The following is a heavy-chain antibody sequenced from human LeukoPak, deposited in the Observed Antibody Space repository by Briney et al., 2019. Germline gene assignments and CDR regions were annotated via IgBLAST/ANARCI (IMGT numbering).Heavy chain of an antibody. J-gene: IGHJ4*02. V-gene: IGHV3-74*01. CDR2: INSDGSST. Sequence: GGSLRLSCAASGFTFSSYWMHWVRQAPGKGLVWVSRINSDGSSTSYADSVKGRFTISRDNAMNTLYLQMNSLRAEDTAVYYCAREGYYYDSSGYPPDYWGQGTLVTVSS. CDR1: GFTFSSYW. D-gene: IGHD3-22*01. CDR3: AREGYYYDSSGYPPDY.